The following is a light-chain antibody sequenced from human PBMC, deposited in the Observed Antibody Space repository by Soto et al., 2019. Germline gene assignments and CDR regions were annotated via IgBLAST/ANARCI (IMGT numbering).Light chain of an antibody. CDR3: SSYTTSNTRQIV. Sequence: QSVLTQPASVSGSPGQSITISCTGTSSDVGGYDYVSWYQQLPGKAPKLMIYDVNNRPSGVSNRFSGSKSGNTASLTISGLQPEDEADYYRSSYTTSNTRQIVFGTGTKVTVL. CDR1: SSDVGGYDY. V-gene: IGLV2-14*01. CDR2: DVN. J-gene: IGLJ1*01.